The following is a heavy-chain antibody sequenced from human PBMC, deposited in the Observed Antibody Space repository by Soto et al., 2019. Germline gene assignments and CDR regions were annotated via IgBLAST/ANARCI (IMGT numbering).Heavy chain of an antibody. J-gene: IGHJ3*02. CDR1: GFTVSSNY. CDR2: IYSGGST. CDR3: ARVESFAYYDFGGGLVSVFDI. Sequence: GGSLRLSCASSGFTVSSNYMSWVRQAPGKGLEWVSVIYSGGSTYYADSVKGRFTISRDNSKNTLYLQMNSLRAEDTAVYYCARVESFAYYDFGGGLVSVFDIWGKGKMVT. V-gene: IGHV3-66*01. D-gene: IGHD3-3*01.